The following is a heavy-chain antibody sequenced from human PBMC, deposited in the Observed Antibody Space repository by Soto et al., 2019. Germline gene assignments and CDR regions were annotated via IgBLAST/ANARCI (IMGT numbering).Heavy chain of an antibody. CDR1: GYTFTSYD. CDR3: ARGLGYCSGGGCYSGTGFDD. Sequence: GASVKVSCKASGYTFTSYDINWVRQATGQGLEWMGWMNPNSGNTGYAQKFQGRVTMTRNTSISTAYMELSSLRSEDTAVYYCARGLGYCSGGGCYSGTGFDDWGQGTLVTVSS. CDR2: MNPNSGNT. J-gene: IGHJ4*02. D-gene: IGHD2-15*01. V-gene: IGHV1-8*01.